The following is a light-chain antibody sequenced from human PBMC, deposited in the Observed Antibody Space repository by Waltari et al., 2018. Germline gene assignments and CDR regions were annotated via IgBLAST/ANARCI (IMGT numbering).Light chain of an antibody. J-gene: IGKJ1*01. CDR1: QTILYTSNNKSY. V-gene: IGKV4-1*01. Sequence: DVVMTQSPDSLAVSLGERASINCKSSQTILYTSNNKSYLAWYQRKPGQPPKLLIYWASTRESGVPDRFSGSGSGTDFTLTISSLQAKDVAVYYCQQYYSTPQTFGQGTKVEIK. CDR2: WAS. CDR3: QQYYSTPQT.